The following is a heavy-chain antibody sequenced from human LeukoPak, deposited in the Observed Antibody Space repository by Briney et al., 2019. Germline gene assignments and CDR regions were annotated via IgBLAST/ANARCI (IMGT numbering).Heavy chain of an antibody. V-gene: IGHV3-30-3*01. CDR2: ISYDGSNK. J-gene: IGHJ4*02. CDR3: ARAMTTVTTPYGY. CDR1: GFTFSSYA. Sequence: GSSLRLSCAASGFTFSSYAMHWVRQAPGKGLERVAVISYDGSNKYYADSVKGRFTISRDNSKDTLYLQMNSLRAEDTAVYYCARAMTTVTTPYGYWGQGTLVTVSS. D-gene: IGHD4-17*01.